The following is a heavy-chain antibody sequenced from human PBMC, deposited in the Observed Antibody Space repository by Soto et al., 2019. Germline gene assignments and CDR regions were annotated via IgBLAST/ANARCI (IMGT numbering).Heavy chain of an antibody. CDR3: ARDGAHDHGDYYFDY. Sequence: GGSLRLSCAASGFTFSSYGMHWVRQAPGKGLEWVAVIWYDGRNKYYADSVKGRFTISRDNSKNTLYLQMNSLRAEDTAVYYCARDGAHDHGDYYFDYWGQGTLVTVSS. J-gene: IGHJ4*02. V-gene: IGHV3-33*01. D-gene: IGHD4-17*01. CDR2: IWYDGRNK. CDR1: GFTFSSYG.